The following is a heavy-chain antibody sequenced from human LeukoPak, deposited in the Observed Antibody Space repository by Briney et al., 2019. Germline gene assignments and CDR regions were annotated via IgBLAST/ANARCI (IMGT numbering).Heavy chain of an antibody. CDR2: FYYSGGT. CDR1: GGSISSTTYY. V-gene: IGHV4-39*01. Sequence: PSETLSLTCTVSGGSISSTTYYWGWIRQPPGKGLEWLGSFYYSGGTYYNPSLKSRVSISVDTSKNQFSLKLSSVTAADTTLYYCARRAGSGWYDYWGQGTLVTVSS. J-gene: IGHJ4*02. CDR3: ARRAGSGWYDY. D-gene: IGHD6-19*01.